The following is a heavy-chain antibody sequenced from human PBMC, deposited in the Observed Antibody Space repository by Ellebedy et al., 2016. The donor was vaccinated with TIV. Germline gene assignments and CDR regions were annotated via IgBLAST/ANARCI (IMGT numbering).Heavy chain of an antibody. V-gene: IGHV3-7*01. J-gene: IGHJ4*02. CDR1: GFTFSNHW. CDR3: AVTVSTWEC. D-gene: IGHD4-17*01. CDR2: VKQDGSEK. Sequence: GESLKISXAASGFTFSNHWMSWVRQAPGKGVEWVANVKQDGSEKNYVDSVKGRFTISRDNAKNSLYLQMNSLRAEDTAVYYCAVTVSTWECWGQGTLVTVSS.